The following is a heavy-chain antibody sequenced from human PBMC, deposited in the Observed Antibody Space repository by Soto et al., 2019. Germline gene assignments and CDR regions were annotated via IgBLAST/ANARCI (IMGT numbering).Heavy chain of an antibody. J-gene: IGHJ6*04. Sequence: QVQLVQSGAEVKKPGSSVTVSCKASGGTFSSYAISWVRQAPGQGLEWMGGIIPIFGTANYAQKFQGRVTITADKSTSTAYMELSSLRSEDTAVYYCARSYCSSTSCYTAYYYGMDVWGKGTTVTVSS. V-gene: IGHV1-69*06. CDR2: IIPIFGTA. D-gene: IGHD2-2*02. CDR3: ARSYCSSTSCYTAYYYGMDV. CDR1: GGTFSSYA.